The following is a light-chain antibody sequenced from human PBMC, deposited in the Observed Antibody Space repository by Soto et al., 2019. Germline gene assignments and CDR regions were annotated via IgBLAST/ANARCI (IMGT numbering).Light chain of an antibody. Sequence: EIVLTQSPGTPSLSPGERATLSCRASQTVTRNYLAWYQQKPGQAPRLLIYGASIRATGIPDRFSGSGSVTDFSLTISSLEPEDFAVYFCQHYVDSPLTFGQGTKVEVK. CDR1: QTVTRNY. J-gene: IGKJ1*01. CDR2: GAS. CDR3: QHYVDSPLT. V-gene: IGKV3-20*01.